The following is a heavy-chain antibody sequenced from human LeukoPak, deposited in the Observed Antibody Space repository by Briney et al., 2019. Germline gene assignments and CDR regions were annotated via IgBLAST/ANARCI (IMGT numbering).Heavy chain of an antibody. D-gene: IGHD3-10*01. Sequence: GGSLRLSCAASGFTFSSYAMSWVRQAPGKGLEWVSTIYDDNTYYADSVKGRFAISTDNSKNTLYLQMNSLRVEDTAVYFCAARKVRGVWFYLDYWGQGTLVTVSS. V-gene: IGHV3-23*01. CDR2: IYDDNT. CDR1: GFTFSSYA. J-gene: IGHJ4*02. CDR3: AARKVRGVWFYLDY.